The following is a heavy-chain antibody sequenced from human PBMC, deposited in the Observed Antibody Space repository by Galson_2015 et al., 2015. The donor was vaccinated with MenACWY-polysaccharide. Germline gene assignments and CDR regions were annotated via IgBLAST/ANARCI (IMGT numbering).Heavy chain of an antibody. CDR2: IHYRGST. CDR3: VRASDGLLGVAHFDP. D-gene: IGHD2-15*01. J-gene: IGHJ5*02. V-gene: IGHV4-59*01. CDR1: GGSINSYL. Sequence: ATLSRTCTVYGGSINSYLWGWVRPPPGKGLEWIGNIHYRGSTYYNPSLKSRVTISRDTSKNQFSLNLSSVTAADTAVDYCVRASDGLLGVAHFDPWGQGTLVTVSS.